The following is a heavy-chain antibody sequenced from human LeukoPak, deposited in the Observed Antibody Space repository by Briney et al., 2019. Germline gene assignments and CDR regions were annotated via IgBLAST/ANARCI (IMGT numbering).Heavy chain of an antibody. J-gene: IGHJ4*02. D-gene: IGHD3-10*01. CDR2: IYYSGST. Sequence: SETLSLTCTVSGGSISSYYWSWIRQPPGKGLEWIGYIYYSGSTNYNPSLKSRVTISVDTSKNQFSLKLSSVTAADTAVYYCARQTMVRADFDYWGQGTLVTVSS. V-gene: IGHV4-59*08. CDR3: ARQTMVRADFDY. CDR1: GGSISSYY.